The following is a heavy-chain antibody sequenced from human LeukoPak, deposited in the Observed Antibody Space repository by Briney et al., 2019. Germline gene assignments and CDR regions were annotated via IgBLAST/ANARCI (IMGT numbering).Heavy chain of an antibody. Sequence: QPGGSLRLSCAASGFTFSSYGMHWVRQAPGKGLEWVAVISYDGSNKYYADSVQGRFTISRDNSKNTLYLQMNSLRTEDTAVYYCARGEEEWFGESRVSRFDPWGQGTLVTVSS. V-gene: IGHV3-30*03. CDR3: ARGEEEWFGESRVSRFDP. CDR2: ISYDGSNK. D-gene: IGHD3-10*01. CDR1: GFTFSSYG. J-gene: IGHJ5*02.